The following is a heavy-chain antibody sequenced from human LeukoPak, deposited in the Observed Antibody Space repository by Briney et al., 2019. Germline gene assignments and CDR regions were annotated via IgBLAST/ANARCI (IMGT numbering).Heavy chain of an antibody. V-gene: IGHV4-4*07. CDR2: IHISGST. J-gene: IGHJ4*02. CDR3: AREWTFPAVNDY. D-gene: IGHD2/OR15-2a*01. Sequence: PSETLSLTCTVSGGSISSYYWSWIRQPAGKGLEWIGRIHISGSTNYNPSLKSRVTMPVDTSKNQFSLKLSSVTAADTAVYYCAREWTFPAVNDYWGQGTLVTVSS. CDR1: GGSISSYY.